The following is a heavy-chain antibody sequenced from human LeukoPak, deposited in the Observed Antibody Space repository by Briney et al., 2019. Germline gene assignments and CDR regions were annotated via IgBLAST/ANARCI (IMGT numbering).Heavy chain of an antibody. J-gene: IGHJ4*02. Sequence: GESLKISCEASGYTFTSYWIGWVRQMPGKGLEWMGIIYPGDSDIRYSPSFQGQVSISADKSIRTAYLQWSSLRASDTAMYHCAVSVRGAPRFDFWGQGTLVTVSS. D-gene: IGHD3-10*01. CDR3: AVSVRGAPRFDF. CDR2: IYPGDSDI. V-gene: IGHV5-51*01. CDR1: GYTFTSYW.